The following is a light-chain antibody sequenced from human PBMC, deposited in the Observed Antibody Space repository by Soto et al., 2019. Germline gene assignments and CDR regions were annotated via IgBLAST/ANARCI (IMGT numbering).Light chain of an antibody. CDR3: QQYNINSET. J-gene: IGKJ1*01. V-gene: IGKV1-5*03. CDR1: QSISSW. Sequence: DIQMTQSPSTLSASVGDRVTITCRASQSISSWLAWYQQKPGKAPKLLIYQASSLESGVPSRFSGSGLGTEFTLTISSLQPEDFATYYRQQYNINSETFGQGTKVDIK. CDR2: QAS.